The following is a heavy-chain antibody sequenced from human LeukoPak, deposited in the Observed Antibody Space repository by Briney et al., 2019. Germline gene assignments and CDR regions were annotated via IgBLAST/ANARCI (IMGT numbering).Heavy chain of an antibody. CDR3: ARGFGSSIPYSYYYYLDV. Sequence: PGGSLRLSCAASGFTFSDYYMSWIRQAPGKGLEWVSYISSSGSTIYYADSVKGRFTISRDNAKNSLYLQMNSLRAEDDTAMYYCARGFGSSIPYSYYYYLDVWGKGTTVTVSS. CDR1: GFTFSDYY. V-gene: IGHV3-11*04. CDR2: ISSSGSTI. D-gene: IGHD6-6*01. J-gene: IGHJ6*03.